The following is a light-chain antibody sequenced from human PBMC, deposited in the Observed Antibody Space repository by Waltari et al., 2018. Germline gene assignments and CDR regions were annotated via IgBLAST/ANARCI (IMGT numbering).Light chain of an antibody. Sequence: QSALTQPHSVSASPGQSVTIPCSGSINDVGVEDYVSWYQQLPGKAPKLILYDVVKRPSGVPSRFSGSKYGTMASLTISGLQTDDEATYYCCSYAGAYAFVFGGGTKLTVL. J-gene: IGLJ3*02. CDR1: INDVGVEDY. CDR2: DVV. V-gene: IGLV2-11*01. CDR3: CSYAGAYAFV.